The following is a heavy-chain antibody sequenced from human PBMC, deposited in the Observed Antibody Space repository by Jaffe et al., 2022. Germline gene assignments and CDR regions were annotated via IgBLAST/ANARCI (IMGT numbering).Heavy chain of an antibody. CDR1: GYTFTSYD. V-gene: IGHV1-8*01. J-gene: IGHJ3*02. D-gene: IGHD3-3*01. CDR2: MNPNSGNT. Sequence: QVQLVQSGAEVKKPGASVKVSCKASGYTFTSYDINWVRQATGQGLEWMGWMNPNSGNTGYAQKFQGRVTMTRNTSISTAYMELSSLRSEDTAVYYCARGSSGGHRENVLRFLEWLPRRGDAFDIWGQGTMVTVSS. CDR3: ARGSSGGHRENVLRFLEWLPRRGDAFDI.